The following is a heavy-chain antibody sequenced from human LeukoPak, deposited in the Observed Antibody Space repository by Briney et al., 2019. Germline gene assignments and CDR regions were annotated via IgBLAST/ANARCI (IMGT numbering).Heavy chain of an antibody. D-gene: IGHD5-12*01. Sequence: ASVKVSCKASGYTFTSYGTSWVRQAPGQGLEWMGWISAYNGNTNYAQKLQGRVTMTTDTSTSTAYMELRSLRSDDTAVYYCTRDRVVARKPGCFDIWGQGTMVTVSS. J-gene: IGHJ3*02. CDR2: ISAYNGNT. CDR3: TRDRVVARKPGCFDI. V-gene: IGHV1-18*01. CDR1: GYTFTSYG.